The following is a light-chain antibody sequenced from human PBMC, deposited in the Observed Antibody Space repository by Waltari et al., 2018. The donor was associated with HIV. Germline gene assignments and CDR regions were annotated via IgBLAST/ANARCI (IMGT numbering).Light chain of an antibody. J-gene: IGKJ2*01. CDR3: QQFRSYPRT. Sequence: AIQLTQSPSSLSAFVGDRVTITCRASQGLRNALAWYQQKPGRPPKLLIYDASNLEGGVPSMFSGSFSGTDFNLTISNLQPEDSATYYCQQFRSYPRTFGQGATLEIK. V-gene: IGKV1-13*02. CDR2: DAS. CDR1: QGLRNA.